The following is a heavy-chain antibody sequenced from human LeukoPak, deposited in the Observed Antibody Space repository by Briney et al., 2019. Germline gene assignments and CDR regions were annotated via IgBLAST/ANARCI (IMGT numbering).Heavy chain of an antibody. V-gene: IGHV1-2*02. CDR1: GYTLTGYY. Sequence: ASVKVSCKASGYTLTGYYMHWVRQAPGQGLEWMGWMNPNSGGTKYAQKFQGRVTMTGDTSISTAYMELSRLRSDDTAMYYCARDKLGLGELSLYDQWGQGTLVTVFS. D-gene: IGHD3-16*02. CDR2: MNPNSGGT. CDR3: ARDKLGLGELSLYDQ. J-gene: IGHJ5*02.